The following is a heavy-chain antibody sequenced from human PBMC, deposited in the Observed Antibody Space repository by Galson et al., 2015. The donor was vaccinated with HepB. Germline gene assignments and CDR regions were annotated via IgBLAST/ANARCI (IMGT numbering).Heavy chain of an antibody. CDR3: ARGFYGDNSWFDP. Sequence: LRLSCAASGFTFSSYSMNWVRQAPGKGLEWVSSISSSSTYIYYADSVKGRFTISRDNAKNSLYLQMNSLRADDTAVYYCARGFYGDNSWFDPWGQGTLVTVSS. CDR2: ISSSSTYI. D-gene: IGHD4-17*01. CDR1: GFTFSSYS. J-gene: IGHJ5*02. V-gene: IGHV3-21*01.